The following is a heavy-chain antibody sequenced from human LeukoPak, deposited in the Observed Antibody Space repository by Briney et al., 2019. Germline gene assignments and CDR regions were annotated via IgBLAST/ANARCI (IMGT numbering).Heavy chain of an antibody. Sequence: GRSLRLSCAASGFTFSSYAMHWVRQAPGKGLEWVAVISYDGSNKYYADSVKGRFTISRDNSKNTLYLQMNSLRAEDTAVYYCARQGNKPWLGTYYFDCWGQGTLVTVSS. CDR2: ISYDGSNK. V-gene: IGHV3-30-3*01. D-gene: IGHD6-19*01. CDR3: ARQGNKPWLGTYYFDC. CDR1: GFTFSSYA. J-gene: IGHJ4*02.